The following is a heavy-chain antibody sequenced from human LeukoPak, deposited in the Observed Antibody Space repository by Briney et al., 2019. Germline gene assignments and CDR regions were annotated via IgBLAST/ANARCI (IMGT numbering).Heavy chain of an antibody. J-gene: IGHJ1*01. CDR1: GFTFSSYW. Sequence: GGSLRLSCAASGFTFSSYWMSWVRQAPGKGLEWVANIKQDGSEKYYVDSVKGRFTISRDNAKNSLYLQMNSLRAEDTAVYYCATYSSRNAREFQSWGQGTLVTVSS. CDR2: IKQDGSEK. V-gene: IGHV3-7*01. CDR3: ATYSSRNAREFQS. D-gene: IGHD2-2*01.